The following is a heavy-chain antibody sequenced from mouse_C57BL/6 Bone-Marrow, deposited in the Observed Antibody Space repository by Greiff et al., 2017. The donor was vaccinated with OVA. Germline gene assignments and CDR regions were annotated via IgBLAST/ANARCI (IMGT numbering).Heavy chain of an antibody. Sequence: VQLQQSGPGLVRPSQSLSLTCSVTGYSITSGYYWNWIRQFPGNKLEWMGYISYDGSNNYNPSLKNRISITRDTSKTQFFLKLNSVTTEDTATYYCARGRFAYWGQGTLVTVSA. CDR3: ARGRFAY. V-gene: IGHV3-6*01. CDR1: GYSITSGYY. J-gene: IGHJ3*01. CDR2: ISYDGSN.